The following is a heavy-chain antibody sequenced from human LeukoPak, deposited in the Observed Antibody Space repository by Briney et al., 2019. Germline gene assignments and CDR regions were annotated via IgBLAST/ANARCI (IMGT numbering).Heavy chain of an antibody. CDR2: ISSSSSYI. CDR3: ARARRDGLDAFDI. CDR1: GFTFSSYS. V-gene: IGHV3-21*01. J-gene: IGHJ3*02. D-gene: IGHD5-24*01. Sequence: GGSLRLSCAASGFTFSSYSMNWVRQAPGKGLEWVSSISSSSSYIYYADSVKGRFTISRDNAKNSLYLQMNSLRAEDTAVYYCARARRDGLDAFDIWGQGTMVTVSS.